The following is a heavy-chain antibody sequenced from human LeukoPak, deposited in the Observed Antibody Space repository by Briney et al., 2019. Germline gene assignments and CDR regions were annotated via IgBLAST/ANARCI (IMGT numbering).Heavy chain of an antibody. CDR1: GYTFTGYY. Sequence: ASVKVSCKASGYTFTGYYMHWVRQAPGQGLEWMGRINPNSGGTNYAQKFQGRVTMTRDTSISTAYMDLSRLRSDDTAVYYCARDRMYYYDSSGYWSYWGQGTLVTVSP. V-gene: IGHV1-2*06. D-gene: IGHD3-22*01. J-gene: IGHJ4*02. CDR3: ARDRMYYYDSSGYWSY. CDR2: INPNSGGT.